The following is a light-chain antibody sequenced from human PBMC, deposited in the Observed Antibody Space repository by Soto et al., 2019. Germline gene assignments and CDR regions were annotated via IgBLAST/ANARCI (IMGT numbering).Light chain of an antibody. Sequence: QSALTQPASVSGSPGQSITTSCTGTSSDVGSYNLVSWYQQHPGKAPKLMIYEGSKRPSGVSNRFSGSKSGNTASLTISGLQAEEEVEYSGGPYPGRSNVVFAGGTKLPAL. CDR1: SSDVGSYNL. V-gene: IGLV2-23*01. CDR2: EGS. J-gene: IGLJ2*01. CDR3: GPYPGRSNVV.